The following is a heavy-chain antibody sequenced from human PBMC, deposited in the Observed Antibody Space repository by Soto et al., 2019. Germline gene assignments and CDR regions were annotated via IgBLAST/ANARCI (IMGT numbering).Heavy chain of an antibody. Sequence: QVQLVESGGGVVQPGRSLRLSCAASGFTFSSYGMHWVRQAPGKGLEWVAVIWFDGSNTYYVDSVKGRFTISRDNSKNTLYLQMNSLRAEDTAVYYCARVGVDSSRRPYFDYWGQGTLDPVSS. CDR3: ARVGVDSSRRPYFDY. V-gene: IGHV3-33*01. CDR1: GFTFSSYG. J-gene: IGHJ4*02. CDR2: IWFDGSNT. D-gene: IGHD6-13*01.